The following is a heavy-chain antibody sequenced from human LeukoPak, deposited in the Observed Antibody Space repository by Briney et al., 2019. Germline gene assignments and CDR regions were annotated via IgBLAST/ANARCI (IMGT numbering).Heavy chain of an antibody. V-gene: IGHV3-21*01. CDR2: ISSKSNYI. Sequence: GGSLRLSCAASGFTFSDYSMTWVRQAPGKGLEWVSSISSKSNYIYYADSGKGRFTISRDNAKNSLYLQMNSLRAEDTAIYYCARVYSSSSGKGMDVWGQGTTVTVSS. D-gene: IGHD6-6*01. J-gene: IGHJ6*02. CDR1: GFTFSDYS. CDR3: ARVYSSSSGKGMDV.